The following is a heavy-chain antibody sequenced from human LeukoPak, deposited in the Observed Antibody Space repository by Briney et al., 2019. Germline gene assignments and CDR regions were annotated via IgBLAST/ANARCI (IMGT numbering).Heavy chain of an antibody. Sequence: GGSLRLSCAASGFTFSSYAMSWVRQAPGKGLEWVSAISGSGGSTYYADFVKGRFTISRDNSKNTLYLQMNSLRAEDTAVYYCAKDPNYSSSPPIDYWGQGTLVTVSS. CDR3: AKDPNYSSSPPIDY. CDR2: ISGSGGST. J-gene: IGHJ4*02. CDR1: GFTFSSYA. D-gene: IGHD6-6*01. V-gene: IGHV3-23*01.